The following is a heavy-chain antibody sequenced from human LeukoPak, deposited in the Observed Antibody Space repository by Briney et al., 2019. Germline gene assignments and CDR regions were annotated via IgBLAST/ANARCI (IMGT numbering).Heavy chain of an antibody. CDR3: AKDVAPDSGWDLDY. D-gene: IGHD6-19*01. V-gene: IGHV3-23*01. CDR1: GFTFSGYD. CDR2: IYNSGAKI. Sequence: GGSLRLSCAASGFTFSGYDMNWVRQGPGKGLEWVSSIYNSGAKIFYADSVKGRFTISRDNSKNMLYLQMNSLRVEDTAVYYCAKDVAPDSGWDLDYWGQGTLVTVSS. J-gene: IGHJ4*02.